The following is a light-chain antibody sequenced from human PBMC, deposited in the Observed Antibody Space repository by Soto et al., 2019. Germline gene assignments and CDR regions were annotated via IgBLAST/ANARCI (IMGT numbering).Light chain of an antibody. CDR1: QSVSTK. Sequence: EIVMTQSPATLSVSPGERATLSCRASQSVSTKLAWFQQKPGQAPRLLIYGASNRATGIPDRFSGSGSGTDFTLTISSLEPEDFAVYYCQQRSNWPPSITFGQGTRLEIK. CDR2: GAS. J-gene: IGKJ5*01. V-gene: IGKV3-11*01. CDR3: QQRSNWPPSIT.